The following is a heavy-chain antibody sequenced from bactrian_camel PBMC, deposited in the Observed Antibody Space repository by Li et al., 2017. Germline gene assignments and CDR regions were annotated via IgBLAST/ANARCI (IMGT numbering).Heavy chain of an antibody. J-gene: IGHJ6*01. CDR3: ARDLGGTSWATISTMKLLRPYLFAY. Sequence: VQLVESGGGSVQAGGSLRLSCTASGFDFDDFDMGWYRQGPGNECELVSSIKSDGTTSYADSVNGRFTISQDNAKDTVDLLLNNLKAEDTAVYYCARDLGGTSWATISTMKLLRPYLFAYWGQGTQVTVS. V-gene: IGHV3S63*01. CDR1: GFDFDDFD. CDR2: IKSDGTT. D-gene: IGHD4*01.